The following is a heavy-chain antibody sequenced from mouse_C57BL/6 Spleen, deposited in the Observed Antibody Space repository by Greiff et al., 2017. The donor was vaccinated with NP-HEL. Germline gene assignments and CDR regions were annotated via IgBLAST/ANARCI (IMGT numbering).Heavy chain of an antibody. J-gene: IGHJ3*01. CDR3: ARAYYSNYGGFAY. CDR2: ISSGSSTI. CDR1: GFTFSDYG. V-gene: IGHV5-17*01. D-gene: IGHD2-5*01. Sequence: VQLKESGGGLVKPGGSLKLSCAASGFTFSDYGMHWVRQAPEKGLEWVAYISSGSSTIYYADTVKGRFTISRDNAKNTLFLQMTSLRSEDTAMYYCARAYYSNYGGFAYWGQGTLVTVSA.